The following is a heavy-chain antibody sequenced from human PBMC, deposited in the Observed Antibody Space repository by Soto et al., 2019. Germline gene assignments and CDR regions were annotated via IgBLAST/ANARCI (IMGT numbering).Heavy chain of an antibody. CDR3: AKDTAVAGPNQYYFDY. V-gene: IGHV3-30*18. CDR1: GFTFSSYG. J-gene: IGHJ4*02. D-gene: IGHD6-19*01. CDR2: ISYDGSNK. Sequence: QVQLVESGGGVVQPGRSLRLSCAASGFTFSSYGMHWVRQAPGKGLEWVAVISYDGSNKYYADSVKGRFTISRDNSKNTLYLQMNSLRAEDTAVYYCAKDTAVAGPNQYYFDYWGQGTLVTVSS.